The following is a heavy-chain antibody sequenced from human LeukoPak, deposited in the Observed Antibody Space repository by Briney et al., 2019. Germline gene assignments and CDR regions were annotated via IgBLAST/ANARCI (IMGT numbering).Heavy chain of an antibody. CDR3: ARGGSLFRNS. CDR1: GFTFSSST. D-gene: IGHD1-26*01. J-gene: IGHJ4*02. CDR2: IGSGDNYI. Sequence: GGSLRLSCAASGFTFSSSTMNWIRQAPGKGLEWVSSIGSGDNYIYYADSVKGRFTVSRDNAKNSLFLQMNSLRADDTAVYFCARGGSLFRNSWGQGTLVAVSS. V-gene: IGHV3-21*01.